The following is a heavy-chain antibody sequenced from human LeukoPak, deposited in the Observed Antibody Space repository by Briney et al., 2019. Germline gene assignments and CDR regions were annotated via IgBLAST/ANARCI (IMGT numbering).Heavy chain of an antibody. CDR1: GYTFTGYY. J-gene: IGHJ4*02. V-gene: IGHV1-2*02. CDR2: INPNSGGT. Sequence: ASVKVSFKASGYTFTGYYMHWVRQAPGQGLEWMGWINPNSGGTNYAQKFQGRVTMTRDTSISTAYMELSRLRSDDTAVYYCARDRGGDSSGYYRYYFDYWGQGTLVTVSS. CDR3: ARDRGGDSSGYYRYYFDY. D-gene: IGHD3-22*01.